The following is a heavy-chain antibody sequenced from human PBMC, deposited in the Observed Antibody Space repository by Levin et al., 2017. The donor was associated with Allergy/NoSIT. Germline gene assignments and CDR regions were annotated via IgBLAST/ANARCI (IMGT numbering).Heavy chain of an antibody. Sequence: GESLKISCKGSGYSFTSYWIGWVRQMPGKGLEWMGITYPGDSETRYSPSFQGQVTISADKSISIAYLQWSSLQASDTAMYYCARVYYYDRSGYYSFSFDYWGQGTLVTVSS. V-gene: IGHV5-51*01. CDR1: GYSFTSYW. CDR2: TYPGDSET. J-gene: IGHJ4*02. D-gene: IGHD3-22*01. CDR3: ARVYYYDRSGYYSFSFDY.